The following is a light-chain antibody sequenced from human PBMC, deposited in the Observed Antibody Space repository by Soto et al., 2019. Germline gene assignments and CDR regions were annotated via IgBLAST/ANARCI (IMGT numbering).Light chain of an antibody. CDR2: KAS. CDR1: QSIGNW. Sequence: DIQMTQSPSTLSASVGDRVTVTCRASQSIGNWLAWYQQKPGKAPNLLIYKASTLESGAPSRFSGSGSGTEFIFTISSLQPDDSATYSCQQYNGTFGQGTKVE. J-gene: IGKJ1*01. CDR3: QQYNGT. V-gene: IGKV1-5*03.